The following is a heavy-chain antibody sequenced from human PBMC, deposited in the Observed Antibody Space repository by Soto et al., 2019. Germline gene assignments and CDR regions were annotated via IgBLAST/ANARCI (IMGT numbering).Heavy chain of an antibody. D-gene: IGHD1-26*01. CDR2: INPNSGGT. CDR3: ARAGGSYSPLYYFDY. Sequence: RASVKVSCKASGYTFTGYYMHWVRQAPGQGLEWMGWINPNSGGTNYAQKFQGRVTMTRDTSISTAYMELSRLGSDDTAVYYCARAGGSYSPLYYFDYWGQGTLVTVSS. V-gene: IGHV1-2*02. J-gene: IGHJ4*02. CDR1: GYTFTGYY.